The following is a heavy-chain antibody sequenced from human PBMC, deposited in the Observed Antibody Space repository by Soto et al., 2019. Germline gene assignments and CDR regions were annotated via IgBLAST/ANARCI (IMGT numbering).Heavy chain of an antibody. CDR2: IYYSGST. CDR1: GGSISSGGYY. D-gene: IGHD2-2*01. Sequence: SETLSLTCTVSGGSISSGGYYWSWIRQHPGKGLEWIGYIYYSGSTYYNPSLKSRVTISVDTSKNQFSLKLSSVTAADTAVYYCARGAVPAAMGGSWFDPWGQGTLVTVSS. J-gene: IGHJ5*02. V-gene: IGHV4-31*03. CDR3: ARGAVPAAMGGSWFDP.